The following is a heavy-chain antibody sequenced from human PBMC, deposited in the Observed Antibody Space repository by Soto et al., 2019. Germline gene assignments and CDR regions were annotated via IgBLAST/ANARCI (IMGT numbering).Heavy chain of an antibody. CDR1: GFTFSSYW. CDR3: ARDRYIVVGSRYFDL. Sequence: GGSLRLSCAASGFTFSSYWMHWVRQAPGKGLVWVSRINSDGSSTSYADSVKGRFTISRDNAKNTLYLQMNSLRAEDTAVYYCARDRYIVVGSRYFDLWGRGTLVTVS. D-gene: IGHD2-21*01. V-gene: IGHV3-74*01. CDR2: INSDGSST. J-gene: IGHJ2*01.